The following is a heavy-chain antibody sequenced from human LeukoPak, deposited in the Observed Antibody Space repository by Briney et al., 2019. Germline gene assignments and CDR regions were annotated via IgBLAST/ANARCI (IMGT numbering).Heavy chain of an antibody. CDR3: ASLTIQLWSAPFDY. V-gene: IGHV3-48*03. D-gene: IGHD5-18*01. CDR2: ISGRGSTL. Sequence: PGGSLRLSCAASGFTFSSYEMNWVRQAPGKGLEWVSNISGRGSTLYYADSVKGRFTISRDNSKNTLYLQMNSLRAEDTAVYYCASLTIQLWSAPFDYWGQGTLVTVSS. J-gene: IGHJ4*02. CDR1: GFTFSSYE.